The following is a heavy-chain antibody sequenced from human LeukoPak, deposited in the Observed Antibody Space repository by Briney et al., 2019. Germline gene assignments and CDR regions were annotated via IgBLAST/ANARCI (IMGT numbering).Heavy chain of an antibody. CDR2: ISPYSGGT. V-gene: IGHV1-2*02. CDR3: ARKSGYTYSFDY. D-gene: IGHD5-18*01. J-gene: IGHJ4*02. Sequence: ASVKVSCKASGYTFTGYYMHWVRQAPGLGLEWMGWISPYSGGTTYAQNFQGRVTMTRDTSISTAYMELSSLTSDDTAVYYCARKSGYTYSFDYWGQGALVTVSS. CDR1: GYTFTGYY.